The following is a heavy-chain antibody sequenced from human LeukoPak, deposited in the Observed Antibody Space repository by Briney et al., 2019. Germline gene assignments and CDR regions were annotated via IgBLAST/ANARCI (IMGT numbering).Heavy chain of an antibody. CDR1: GNTFTMYS. Sequence: GASVKVSCKASGNTFTMYSIHWVRQAPGQGLEWMGMINPSDGATTYAQRFQGRVTMTRDMSTTTVYMDLRSLRSEDTAVYFCERGQRGALSCRFGGLFASYYTYYYMDVWGRGTTVTVSS. V-gene: IGHV1-46*01. J-gene: IGHJ6*03. CDR2: INPSDGAT. CDR3: ERGQRGALSCRFGGLFASYYTYYYMDV. D-gene: IGHD3-10*01.